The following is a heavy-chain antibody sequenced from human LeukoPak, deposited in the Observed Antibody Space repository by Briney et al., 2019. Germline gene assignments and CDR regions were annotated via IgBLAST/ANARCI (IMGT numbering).Heavy chain of an antibody. D-gene: IGHD3-10*01. Sequence: ASVKVSCKASGYPFSNYDINWVRQAPGQGLEWMGWMNPKSGNTGYGQKFQGRVTMTRVTSITTAYMELRSLRSDDTAVYYCTKASLAFGTKYFDPWGQGTLVAVSS. CDR2: MNPKSGNT. V-gene: IGHV1-8*01. J-gene: IGHJ5*02. CDR3: TKASLAFGTKYFDP. CDR1: GYPFSNYD.